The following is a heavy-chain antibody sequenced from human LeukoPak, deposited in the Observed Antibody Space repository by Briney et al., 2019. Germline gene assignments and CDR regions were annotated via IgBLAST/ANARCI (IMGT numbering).Heavy chain of an antibody. CDR2: INPNSGGT. D-gene: IGHD3-22*01. J-gene: IGHJ4*02. CDR1: GDTFTGYY. CDR3: ARTDSSGYYQDY. Sequence: GASWKVSGKASGDTFTGYYMHWVRHAPGQGLEWMGWINPNSGGTNYAQKFQGRVTMTRDTSISTAYMELSRLRSDDTAVYYCARTDSSGYYQDYWGQGTLVTVSS. V-gene: IGHV1-2*02.